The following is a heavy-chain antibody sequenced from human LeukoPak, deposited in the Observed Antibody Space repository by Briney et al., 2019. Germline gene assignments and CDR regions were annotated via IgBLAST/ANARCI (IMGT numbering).Heavy chain of an antibody. J-gene: IGHJ4*02. D-gene: IGHD5-24*01. V-gene: IGHV4-30-4*07. CDR1: GGSISSGGYS. CDR2: IFDSGST. Sequence: SETLSLTCAVTGGSISSGGYSWNWIRQPPGKGLEWVGLIFDSGSTYYNPSLKSRVTISVDTSKNQISLKVSSVTAADTAVYYCARDATRDGYRGYFDSWGQGTLVTVSS. CDR3: ARDATRDGYRGYFDS.